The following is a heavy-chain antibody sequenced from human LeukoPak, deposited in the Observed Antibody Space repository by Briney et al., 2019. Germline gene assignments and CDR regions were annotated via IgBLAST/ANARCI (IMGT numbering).Heavy chain of an antibody. Sequence: GGSLRLSCAASGFTFSSYWMSWVRQAPGKGLEWVANIKQDGSEKYYVDSVKGRFTISRDNAKNSLYLQMNSLRAEDTAVYYCARDADVVVPAAALHDYNYMDVWGKGTTVTVSS. D-gene: IGHD2-2*01. V-gene: IGHV3-7*01. CDR3: ARDADVVVPAAALHDYNYMDV. CDR1: GFTFSSYW. J-gene: IGHJ6*03. CDR2: IKQDGSEK.